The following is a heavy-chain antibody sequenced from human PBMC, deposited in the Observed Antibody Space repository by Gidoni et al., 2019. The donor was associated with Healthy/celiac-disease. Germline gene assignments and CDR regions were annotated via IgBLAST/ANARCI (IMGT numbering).Heavy chain of an antibody. V-gene: IGHV4-31*02. J-gene: IGHJ4*02. CDR3: ARGSKSLFDY. CDR2: ST. D-gene: IGHD2-15*01. Sequence: STYYNPSLKSRVTISVDTSKNQFSLKLSSVTAADTAVYYCARGSKSLFDYWGQGTLVTVSS.